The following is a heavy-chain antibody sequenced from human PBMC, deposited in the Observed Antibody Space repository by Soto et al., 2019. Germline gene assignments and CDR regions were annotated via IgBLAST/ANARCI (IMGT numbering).Heavy chain of an antibody. D-gene: IGHD1-26*01. CDR1: GDSISTSSYY. J-gene: IGHJ5*02. CDR3: ERLAYSGYLQT. Sequence: KSSETLSLTCDVSGDSISTSSYYWGWIRQPPGKGLEWIASIYYSGATYYNPSLQSRVTISVDTSNNRFSLTLSSLTAADTAVYFCERLAYSGYLQTWGQGSLVTVYS. CDR2: IYYSGAT. V-gene: IGHV4-39*02.